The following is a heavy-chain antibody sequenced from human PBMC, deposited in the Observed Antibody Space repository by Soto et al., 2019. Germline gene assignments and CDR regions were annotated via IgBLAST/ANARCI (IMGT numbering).Heavy chain of an antibody. CDR2: IYYSGST. J-gene: IGHJ4*02. Sequence: PSETLSLTCTVSGGSISSGDYYWSWIRQPPGKGLEWIGYIYYSGSTYYNPSLKSRVTISVDTSKNQFSLKLNSVTAADTAVYYCARVVGYTFYDYWGQGTLVTVSS. CDR1: GGSISSGDYY. D-gene: IGHD1-1*01. V-gene: IGHV4-30-4*01. CDR3: ARVVGYTFYDY.